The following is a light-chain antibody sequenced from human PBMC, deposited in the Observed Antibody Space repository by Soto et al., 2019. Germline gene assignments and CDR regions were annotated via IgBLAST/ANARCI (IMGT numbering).Light chain of an antibody. CDR3: QQVNSSSPET. CDR2: KAS. J-gene: IGKJ1*01. CDR1: QSISRW. Sequence: DITMTQSPSTVSAYIGDRVTITCRASQSISRWLAWYQQKPGKAPKFLIYKASSLESGVPSRFSGSGSGTEFTLTISSLQPENFATHYCQQVNSSSPETFGHGTKVDVK. V-gene: IGKV1-5*03.